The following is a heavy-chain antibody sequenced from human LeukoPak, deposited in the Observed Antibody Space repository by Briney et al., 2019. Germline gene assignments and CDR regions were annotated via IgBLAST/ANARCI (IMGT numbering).Heavy chain of an antibody. Sequence: SETLSLTCTVSGGSISSGDYYWSWIRQPPGQGLEWNGNIYYSGSTYYNPSLKSRVTISVDTSKNQFSLKLSSVTAADTAVYYCARGGRPTVVTRNYYYGMDVWGQGTTVTVSS. D-gene: IGHD4-23*01. J-gene: IGHJ6*02. CDR3: ARGGRPTVVTRNYYYGMDV. CDR2: IYYSGST. CDR1: GGSISSGDYY. V-gene: IGHV4-30-4*01.